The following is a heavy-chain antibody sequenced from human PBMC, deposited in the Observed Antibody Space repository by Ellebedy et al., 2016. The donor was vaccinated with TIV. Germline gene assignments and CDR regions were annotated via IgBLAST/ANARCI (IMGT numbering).Heavy chain of an antibody. J-gene: IGHJ6*02. CDR1: GGSISSGNYY. V-gene: IGHV4-39*01. CDR3: ARLAYSSSSRDYYYGMDV. Sequence: SETLSLXCTVSGGSISSGNYYWGWIRQSPGKGLEWIGSIYYSGSTYYNPSLKSRVTISVDTSKNQFSLRLSSVTAADTAVYYCARLAYSSSSRDYYYGMDVWGQGTTVTVSS. D-gene: IGHD6-6*01. CDR2: IYYSGST.